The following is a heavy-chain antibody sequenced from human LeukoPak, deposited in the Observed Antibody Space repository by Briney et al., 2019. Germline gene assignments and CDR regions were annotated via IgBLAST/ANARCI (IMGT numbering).Heavy chain of an antibody. V-gene: IGHV3-7*01. CDR3: ARDLSIGTTVLDY. CDR1: GFTFSTYW. D-gene: IGHD4-11*01. J-gene: IGHJ4*02. CDR2: IKEDGSEE. Sequence: GGSLRLSCVASGFTFSTYWMNWVRQAPGKGLEWVATIKEDGSEEFYVDSVKGRFTISRDNAKNSLYLQMNSLRPEDTAVYYCARDLSIGTTVLDYWGQGTLVTVSS.